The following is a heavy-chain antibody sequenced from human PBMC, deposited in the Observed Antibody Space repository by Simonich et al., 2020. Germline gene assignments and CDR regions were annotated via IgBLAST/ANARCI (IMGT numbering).Heavy chain of an antibody. J-gene: IGHJ5*02. D-gene: IGHD1-26*01. V-gene: IGHV3-23*01. CDR1: GFTFSSYA. CDR2: SGGSGGST. Sequence: EVQLLESGGGLVQPGGSLRLSCAASGFTFSSYAMSWVRQAPGKGHEVVTGSGGSGGSTYYADSVKGRFTISRDNSKNTLYLQMNSLRAEDTAVYYCAKDSSLVGATDWFDPWGQGTLVTVSS. CDR3: AKDSSLVGATDWFDP.